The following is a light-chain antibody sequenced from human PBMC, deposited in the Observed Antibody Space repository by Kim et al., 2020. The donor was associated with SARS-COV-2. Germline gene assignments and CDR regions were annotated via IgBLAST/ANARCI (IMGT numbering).Light chain of an antibody. Sequence: AIRITQSPSSLSASPGDRVTITCRASQGISSYLAWYQQKPGKAPKLLIYAASTLQSGVPSRFSGSGSGTDFTLTISCLQSEDFATYYCQQYYSYPQTFGQGTKVDIK. CDR1: QGISSY. J-gene: IGKJ1*01. CDR3: QQYYSYPQT. CDR2: AAS. V-gene: IGKV1-8*01.